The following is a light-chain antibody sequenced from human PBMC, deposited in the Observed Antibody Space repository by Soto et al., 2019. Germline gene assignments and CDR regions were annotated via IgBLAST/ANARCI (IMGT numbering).Light chain of an antibody. CDR3: SSYAGINNLGV. Sequence: ALTQPPSASGSPGQSVPISCTGTSSDVGGYKYVSWYQQHPGKAPKLMIFEVNKRPSGVPDRFSGSKSGNTASLTVSGLQAEDEADYYCSSYAGINNLGVFGTGTKLTVL. CDR2: EVN. V-gene: IGLV2-8*01. J-gene: IGLJ1*01. CDR1: SSDVGGYKY.